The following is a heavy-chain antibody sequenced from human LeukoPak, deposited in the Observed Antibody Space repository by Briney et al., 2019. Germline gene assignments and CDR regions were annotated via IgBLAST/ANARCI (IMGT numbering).Heavy chain of an antibody. V-gene: IGHV5-51*01. D-gene: IGHD3-10*01. J-gene: IGHJ4*02. CDR2: IYPGDSDT. CDR1: GYSFTSYW. Sequence: GESLKISCKGSGYSFTSYWIGWVRQMPGKGLEWMGIIYPGDSDTRYSPSFQGQVTISADKSISTAYLQWSSLKASDTAMYYCAIDTNNYYGSGSFDYWGQGTLVSVCS. CDR3: AIDTNNYYGSGSFDY.